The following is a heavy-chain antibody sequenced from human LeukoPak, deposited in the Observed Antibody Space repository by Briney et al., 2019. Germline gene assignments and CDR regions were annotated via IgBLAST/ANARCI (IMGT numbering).Heavy chain of an antibody. Sequence: GGSLRLSCAASGFSFSNFAMHWVRQAPGKGLEWVAVISYDGSNKYYADSLRGRFTISRDNSKNTLFLQMNSLRAEDSAVYYCVGGYCSTTACSPLDYWGQGTLVTVSS. V-gene: IGHV3-30*03. D-gene: IGHD2-2*01. CDR2: ISYDGSNK. J-gene: IGHJ4*02. CDR3: VGGYCSTTACSPLDY. CDR1: GFSFSNFA.